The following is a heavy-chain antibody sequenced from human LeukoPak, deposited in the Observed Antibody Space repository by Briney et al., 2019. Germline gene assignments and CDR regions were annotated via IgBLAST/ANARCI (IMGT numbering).Heavy chain of an antibody. V-gene: IGHV3-53*01. Sequence: GGSLRLSCAASGFTVSSNYMSWVRQAPGKGLEWVSVIYSGGSTYYADSVKGRFTISRDNSKNTLYLQMKYLRAEDTAVYYCAKIAGGYCSGGSCEVDYWGQGTLVTVSS. CDR3: AKIAGGYCSGGSCEVDY. D-gene: IGHD2-15*01. J-gene: IGHJ4*02. CDR1: GFTVSSNY. CDR2: IYSGGST.